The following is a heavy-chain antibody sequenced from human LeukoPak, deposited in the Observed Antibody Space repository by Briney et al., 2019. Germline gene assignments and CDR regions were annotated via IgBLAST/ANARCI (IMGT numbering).Heavy chain of an antibody. Sequence: SETLSLTCAVYGGSFSGYYWSWIRQPPGKGLEWIGEINHSGSTNYNPSLKSRVTISVDTSKNQFSLKLSSVTAADTAVYYCARRYYDILAGYSIDYWGQGTLVTVSS. CDR3: ARRYYDILAGYSIDY. CDR2: INHSGST. J-gene: IGHJ4*02. CDR1: GGSFSGYY. V-gene: IGHV4-34*01. D-gene: IGHD3-9*01.